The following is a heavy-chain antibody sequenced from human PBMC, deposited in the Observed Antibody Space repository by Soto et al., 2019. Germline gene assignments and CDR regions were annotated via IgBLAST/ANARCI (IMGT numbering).Heavy chain of an antibody. Sequence: QVQLVQSGAEVKKPGASVKVSCKASGYTFTSYAMHWVRQAPGQRLEWMGWINAGNGNTKYSQKFQXXVXIIXDTSASTAYMELSSLRSEDTAVYYCARESPVATDYWGQGTLVTVSS. D-gene: IGHD6-19*01. CDR2: INAGNGNT. CDR1: GYTFTSYA. J-gene: IGHJ4*02. CDR3: ARESPVATDY. V-gene: IGHV1-3*01.